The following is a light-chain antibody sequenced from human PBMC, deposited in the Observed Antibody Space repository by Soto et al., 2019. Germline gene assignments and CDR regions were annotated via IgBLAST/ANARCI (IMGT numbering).Light chain of an antibody. CDR3: QQYDDWLRLT. J-gene: IGKJ4*01. CDR2: GAS. CDR1: QSVNIY. V-gene: IGKV3D-15*01. Sequence: EIVMTQSPATLSGSAWERASLAVTASQSVNIYLAWYQQKPGQAPRLLIFGASSRATGIPARFSGSGSGTEFNLTISSLQSEDFAVYFCQQYDDWLRLTFGGGTKVDIK.